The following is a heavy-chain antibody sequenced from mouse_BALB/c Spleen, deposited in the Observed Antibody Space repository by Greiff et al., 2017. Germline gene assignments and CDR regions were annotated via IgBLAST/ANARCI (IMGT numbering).Heavy chain of an antibody. CDR3: ARGVYGNYVGFDY. CDR2: ISSGGSYT. V-gene: IGHV5-9-4*01. Sequence: VQLKESGGGLVKPGGSLKLSCAASGFTFSSYAMSWVRQSPEKRLEWVAEISSGGSYTYYPDTVTGRFTISRDNAKNTLYLEMSSLRSEDTAMYYCARGVYGNYVGFDYWGQGTTLTVSS. D-gene: IGHD2-10*02. CDR1: GFTFSSYA. J-gene: IGHJ2*01.